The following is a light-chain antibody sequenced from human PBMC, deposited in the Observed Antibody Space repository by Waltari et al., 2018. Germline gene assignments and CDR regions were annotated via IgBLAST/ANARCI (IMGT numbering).Light chain of an antibody. V-gene: IGKV2-28*01. Sequence: DIVMPQSPLSLSVTPGEPAAISCRASESLLRSNGYNYLDWYVQKPGHSPQLLMYLGSIRAAGVPDRFSGCGSDTDFTLKISKVEPEDVGVYYCMTRLEVPRTFGQGTKVEVK. CDR3: MTRLEVPRT. J-gene: IGKJ1*01. CDR1: ESLLRSNGYNY. CDR2: LGS.